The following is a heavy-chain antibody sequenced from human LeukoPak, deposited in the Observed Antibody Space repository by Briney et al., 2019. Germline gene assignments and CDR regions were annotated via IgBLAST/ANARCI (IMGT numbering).Heavy chain of an antibody. V-gene: IGHV3-7*04. CDR3: ARDMIILQS. Sequence: GGSLRLSCSASGFIFSNYWMTWVRQAPGKGLEWVANIKQDGSEKYYVDSVKGRFTISRDNAKKSLYLQMDSLRAEDTAVYFCARDMIILQSWGQGTLVTVSS. CDR1: GFIFSNYW. J-gene: IGHJ5*02. CDR2: IKQDGSEK. D-gene: IGHD3-16*01.